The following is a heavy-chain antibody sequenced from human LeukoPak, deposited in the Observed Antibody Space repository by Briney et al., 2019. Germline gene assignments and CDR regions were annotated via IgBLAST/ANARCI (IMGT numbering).Heavy chain of an antibody. CDR1: GGSISGYY. Sequence: PSETLSLTCKVSGGSISGYYWSWIRQPAGKGLEWIGRLDSSGSTNYNSSLKSRVTMSIDRSQFSLRLTSVTAADRAIYDCARGTSCGSKCFFDYWGQGILVTVSS. CDR3: ARGTSCGSKCFFDY. V-gene: IGHV4-4*07. J-gene: IGHJ4*02. CDR2: LDSSGST. D-gene: IGHD2-21*01.